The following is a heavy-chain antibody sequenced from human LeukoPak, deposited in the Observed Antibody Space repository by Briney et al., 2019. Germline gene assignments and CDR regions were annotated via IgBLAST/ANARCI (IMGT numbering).Heavy chain of an antibody. CDR2: IYTSGST. CDR1: GGSFSTYY. CDR3: TRDRGDYGGPDY. D-gene: IGHD4-23*01. V-gene: IGHV4-4*07. J-gene: IGHJ4*02. Sequence: SETLSLTCTVSGGSFSTYYWSWVRQPAWKGLEWIGRIYTSGSTNYNPSLKSRVTISADTSKNQFSLKLTSVTVADTAVYYCTRDRGDYGGPDYWGRGTLVTVSS.